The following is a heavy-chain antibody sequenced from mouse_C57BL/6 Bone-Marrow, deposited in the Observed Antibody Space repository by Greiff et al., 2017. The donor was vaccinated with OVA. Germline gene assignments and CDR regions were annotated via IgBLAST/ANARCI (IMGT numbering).Heavy chain of an antibody. Sequence: EVQLVESGGDLVKPGGSLKLSCAASGFTFSSYGMSWVRQTPDKRLEWVATISSGGSYTYYPDSVKGRFTISRDNAKNTLYLQMSSLKSEDTAMYYCARRMGLKGAMDYWGQGTSVTVSS. V-gene: IGHV5-6*01. CDR3: ARRMGLKGAMDY. CDR2: ISSGGSYT. CDR1: GFTFSSYG. D-gene: IGHD1-3*01. J-gene: IGHJ4*01.